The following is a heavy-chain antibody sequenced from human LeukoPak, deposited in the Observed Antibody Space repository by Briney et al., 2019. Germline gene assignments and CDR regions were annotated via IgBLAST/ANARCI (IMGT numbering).Heavy chain of an antibody. CDR1: GFSFDDYA. CDR2: INWNSGGI. CDR3: ARSSYYDSSGYYGDYFDY. V-gene: IGHV3-9*01. D-gene: IGHD3-22*01. J-gene: IGHJ4*02. Sequence: PGRSLRLSCAGSGFSFDDYAMHWVRQAPGKGLEWVSVINWNSGGIAYADSVKGRFTISRDNAKNSLYLQMKSLRPEDTALYYCARSSYYDSSGYYGDYFDYWGQGTLVTVSS.